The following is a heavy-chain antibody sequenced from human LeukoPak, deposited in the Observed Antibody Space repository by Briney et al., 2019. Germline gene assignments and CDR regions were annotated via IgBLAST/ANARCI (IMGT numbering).Heavy chain of an antibody. CDR2: IYTSGST. J-gene: IGHJ4*02. D-gene: IGHD2-15*01. Sequence: SETLSLTCTVSGGSISSYYWSWIRQPAGKGLEWIGRIYTSGSTNYNPSLKSRVTMSVDTSKNQFSLKLSSVTAADTAVYYCARDGLVVVVAATQLNYFDYWGQGTMVTVSS. CDR3: ARDGLVVVVAATQLNYFDY. CDR1: GGSISSYY. V-gene: IGHV4-4*07.